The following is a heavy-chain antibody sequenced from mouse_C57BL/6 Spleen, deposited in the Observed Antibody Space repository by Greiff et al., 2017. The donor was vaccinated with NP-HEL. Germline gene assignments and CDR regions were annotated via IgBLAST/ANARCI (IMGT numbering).Heavy chain of an antibody. V-gene: IGHV3-1*01. CDR1: GYSITSGYD. D-gene: IGHD1-1*02. J-gene: IGHJ2*01. CDR3: ARSGGNYVDY. Sequence: DVQLQESGPGMVKPSQSLSLTCTVTGYSITSGYDWHWIRHFPGNKLEWMGYISYSGSTNYNPSLKSRISITHDTSKNHFFLKLNSVTTEDTATYYCARSGGNYVDYWGQGTTLTVSS. CDR2: ISYSGST.